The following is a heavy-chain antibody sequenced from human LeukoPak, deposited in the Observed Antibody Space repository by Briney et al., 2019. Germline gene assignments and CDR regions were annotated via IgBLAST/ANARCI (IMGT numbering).Heavy chain of an antibody. D-gene: IGHD2-2*01. Sequence: SETLSLTRTVSRGSLRSRSYYSGWFRQPPGTGPEWIGSIYYSGSTYYNPSFKSRVTISVDTSKSQFSLKLSSVTAAATAVYYCARHESAVVVPSDWGQGTLVTVSS. V-gene: IGHV4-39*01. J-gene: IGHJ4*02. CDR2: IYYSGST. CDR3: ARHESAVVVPSD. CDR1: RGSLRSRSYY.